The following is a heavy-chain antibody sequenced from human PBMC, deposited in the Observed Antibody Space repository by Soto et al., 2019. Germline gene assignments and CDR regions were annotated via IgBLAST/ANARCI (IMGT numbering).Heavy chain of an antibody. V-gene: IGHV1-69*08. J-gene: IGHJ4*02. D-gene: IGHD3-9*01. CDR2: IIPILGIA. Sequence: QVQLVQSGAEVKKPGSSVKVSCKASGGTFSSYTISWVRQAPGQGLEWMGRIIPILGIANYAQKFQGRVTITADKSTSTAYIELSNLRSEDTAVYYCAREVRYVDWSKNLYYFDYWGQGTLVTVSS. CDR3: AREVRYVDWSKNLYYFDY. CDR1: GGTFSSYT.